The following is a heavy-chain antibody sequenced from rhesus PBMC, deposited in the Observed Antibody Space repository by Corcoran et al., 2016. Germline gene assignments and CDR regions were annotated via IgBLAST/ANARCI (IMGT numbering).Heavy chain of an antibody. CDR2: INGNSEST. D-gene: IGHD3-28*01. CDR1: GASISSHW. V-gene: IGHV4-80*01. Sequence: QVQLQESGPGLVKPSETLSLTCTVSGASISSHWWPWLRQPPGKGLEWIGEINGNSESTNDKPTPKTRGTISTDASNNDFSLKLNSVTAAETAVYDCARGTLITMNLIMSHYGLDSWGQGVVVSVSS. CDR3: ARGTLITMNLIMSHYGLDS. J-gene: IGHJ6*01.